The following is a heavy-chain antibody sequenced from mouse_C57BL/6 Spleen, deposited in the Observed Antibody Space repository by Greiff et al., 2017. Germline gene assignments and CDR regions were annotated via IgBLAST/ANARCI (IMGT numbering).Heavy chain of an antibody. CDR3: ARPAYSNYEVLFAD. CDR1: GFTFTDYY. J-gene: IGHJ3*01. D-gene: IGHD2-5*01. V-gene: IGHV7-3*01. Sequence: EVKLVESGGGLVQPGGSLSLSCAASGFTFTDYYMSWVRQPPGKALEWLGFIRNKANGYTTEYSASVKGRFTISRDNSQSILYLQMNALRAEDSATYYCARPAYSNYEVLFADWGQGTLVTVSA. CDR2: IRNKANGYTT.